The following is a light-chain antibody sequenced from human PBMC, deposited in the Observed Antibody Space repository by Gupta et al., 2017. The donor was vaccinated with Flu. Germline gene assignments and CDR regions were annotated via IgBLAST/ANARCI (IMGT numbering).Light chain of an antibody. J-gene: IGKJ3*01. CDR1: QDISNY. CDR3: QQYYTYPLT. Sequence: GDRVTITCRASQDISNYLAWYQQKPGKAPKLLIYAASTLQSEVPSRFSGSGSGTEFTLTISCLQSEDFATYSCQQYYTYPLTFGPGTKVDIK. CDR2: AAS. V-gene: IGKV1-8*01.